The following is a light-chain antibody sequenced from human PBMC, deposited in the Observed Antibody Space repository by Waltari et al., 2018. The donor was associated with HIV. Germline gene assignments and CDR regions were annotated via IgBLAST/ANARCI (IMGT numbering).Light chain of an antibody. V-gene: IGKV1-16*02. J-gene: IGKJ1*01. CDR3: QQYHRNPPT. CDR1: EGISSS. CDR2: AAS. Sequence: DIQMTQTPASLSASVGDRVTITCRVSEGISSSVAWFQQKPGKAPESLIFAASSLQSGVPSNFIGSGSGTDFTLTIDNLQPEDFATYYCQQYHRNPPTFGQGTKVEI.